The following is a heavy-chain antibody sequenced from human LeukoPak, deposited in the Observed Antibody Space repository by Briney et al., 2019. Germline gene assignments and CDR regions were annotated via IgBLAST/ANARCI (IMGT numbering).Heavy chain of an antibody. CDR3: ARDVVYYDFWSGYYIRAGLSNWNSTQVDAFDI. CDR2: ISSSSSYI. CDR1: GFTFSSYS. D-gene: IGHD3-3*01. Sequence: GGSLRLSCAASGFTFSSYSMNWVRQAPGKGLEWVSSISSSSSYIYYADSVKGRFTISRDNAKNSLYLQMNSLRAEDTAVYYCARDVVYYDFWSGYYIRAGLSNWNSTQVDAFDIWGQGTMVTVSS. J-gene: IGHJ3*02. V-gene: IGHV3-21*01.